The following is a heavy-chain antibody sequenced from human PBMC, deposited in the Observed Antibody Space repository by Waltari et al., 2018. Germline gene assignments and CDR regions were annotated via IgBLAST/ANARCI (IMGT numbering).Heavy chain of an antibody. CDR3: AKDPQDFYGAGYMDV. Sequence: QVQLVESGGGVVQPGRSLRLSCAASGFTFSSYGMHWLRQAPGKGLEWVAVIWYDGSNKYYADSVKGRFTISRDNSKNTLYLQMNSLRAEDTAVYYCAKDPQDFYGAGYMDVWGKGTTVTVSS. V-gene: IGHV3-33*06. J-gene: IGHJ6*03. CDR2: IWYDGSNK. CDR1: GFTFSSYG. D-gene: IGHD6-19*01.